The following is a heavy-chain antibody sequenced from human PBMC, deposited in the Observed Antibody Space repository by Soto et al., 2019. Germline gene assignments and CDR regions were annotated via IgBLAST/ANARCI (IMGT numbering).Heavy chain of an antibody. V-gene: IGHV4-30-4*01. CDR3: AREVIAATPGADGFDL. Sequence: QVQLQESGPGLVKHSQTLSLTCTVSGGSISSPNYFWSWVRQPPGKGLEWIGYILYRGSAYYNPSLKSRVTISVDTSKNQFLLQLNSVTAADTAVYYCAREVIAATPGADGFDLWGQGTMLTVSS. CDR2: ILYRGSA. J-gene: IGHJ3*01. D-gene: IGHD2-15*01. CDR1: GGSISSPNYF.